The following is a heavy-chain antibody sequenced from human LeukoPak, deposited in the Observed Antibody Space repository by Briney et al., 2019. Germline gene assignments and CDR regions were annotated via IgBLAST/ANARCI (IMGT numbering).Heavy chain of an antibody. V-gene: IGHV1-18*01. CDR3: ARDRAVAGPYYFDY. CDR1: GYTFTSYG. CDR2: ISAYNGNT. J-gene: IGHJ4*02. D-gene: IGHD6-19*01. Sequence: ASVKVSCKASGYTFTSYGIGWVRQAPGQGLEWMGWISAYNGNTNYAQKLQGRVTMTTDTSTSTAYMELRSQRSDDTAVYYCARDRAVAGPYYFDYWGQGTLVTVSS.